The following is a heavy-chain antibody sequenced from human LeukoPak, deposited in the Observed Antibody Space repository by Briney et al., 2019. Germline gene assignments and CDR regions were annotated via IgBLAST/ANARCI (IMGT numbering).Heavy chain of an antibody. D-gene: IGHD6-13*01. CDR2: ISYDGSSK. CDR3: AREPDSSSWPYFDY. V-gene: IGHV3-30-3*01. CDR1: GFTFNIYP. Sequence: GRSLRLSCAASGFTFNIYPMHWVRQAPGKGLEWVAVISYDGSSKDYADSVKGRFTISRDNSKKTLYLQMNSLRAEDTAVYYCAREPDSSSWPYFDYWGQGTLVTVSS. J-gene: IGHJ4*02.